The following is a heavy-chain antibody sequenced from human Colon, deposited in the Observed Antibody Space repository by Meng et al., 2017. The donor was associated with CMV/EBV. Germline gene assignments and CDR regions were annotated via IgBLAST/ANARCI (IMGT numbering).Heavy chain of an antibody. D-gene: IGHD3-9*01. Sequence: SGFRYSRHSKNLVRQAPGKGRGWGSSRRSSGGDICYADSVQGRFTVAIDNAKNALYLQMNSLRAEDTAVYYYARDRTNTWFDALDTWGQGTMVTVSS. CDR2: RRSSGGDI. J-gene: IGHJ3*02. V-gene: IGHV3-21*01. CDR3: ARDRTNTWFDALDT. CDR1: GFRYSRHS.